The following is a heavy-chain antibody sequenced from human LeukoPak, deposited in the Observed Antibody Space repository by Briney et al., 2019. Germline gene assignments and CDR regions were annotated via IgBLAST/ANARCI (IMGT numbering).Heavy chain of an antibody. V-gene: IGHV1-46*01. Sequence: GASVKVSCQASGYTFTSYYMHWVRQAPGKGLEWLGIINPSGGSTRYAQKFQGRVTMTRDMSTSTVYMELSSLRSEDTAVYYCARESAYCGGDCYSGWFDSWGQGTLVTVSS. CDR2: INPSGGST. J-gene: IGHJ5*01. D-gene: IGHD2-21*02. CDR1: GYTFTSYY. CDR3: ARESAYCGGDCYSGWFDS.